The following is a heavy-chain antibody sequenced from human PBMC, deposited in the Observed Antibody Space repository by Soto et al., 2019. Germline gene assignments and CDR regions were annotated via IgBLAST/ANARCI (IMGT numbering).Heavy chain of an antibody. Sequence: QVQLVQSGAEVKKPGASVKVSCKSSGYTFTSYGISWVRQAPGQGREWMGWISAYNGNTNYAQKLQGRVTMTTDTSTSTAYMELRSLRSDDTAVYYCAREPDYGDYPYYSYGMDVWGQGTTVTVSS. J-gene: IGHJ6*02. CDR3: AREPDYGDYPYYSYGMDV. CDR1: GYTFTSYG. D-gene: IGHD4-17*01. V-gene: IGHV1-18*04. CDR2: ISAYNGNT.